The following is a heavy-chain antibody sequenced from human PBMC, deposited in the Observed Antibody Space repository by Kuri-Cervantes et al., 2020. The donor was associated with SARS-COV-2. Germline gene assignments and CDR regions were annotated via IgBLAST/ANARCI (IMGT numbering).Heavy chain of an antibody. CDR2: IMPALGIT. V-gene: IGHV1-69*10. CDR1: GGTFSSAI. CDR3: ASDGVSGSLSLDF. Sequence: SVKVSCKASGGTFSSAIISWVRQAPGQGLEWMGGIMPALGITNYAQKFRGRVTITAETSTTTAYLDLSGLKAEDTALYYCASDGVSGSLSLDFWGQGTLVTVSS. J-gene: IGHJ4*02. D-gene: IGHD6-19*01.